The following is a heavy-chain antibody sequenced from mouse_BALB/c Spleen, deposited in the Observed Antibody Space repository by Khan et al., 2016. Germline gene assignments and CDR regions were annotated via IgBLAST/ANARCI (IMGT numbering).Heavy chain of an antibody. CDR2: ITPYNGDI. V-gene: IGHV1-18*01. CDR3: ARRLLRSDCGMDY. CDR1: GYAFTAFT. D-gene: IGHD1-1*01. Sequence: VRLQQSGPELVKPGASMKISCKASGYAFTAFTMNWVKQSHGKNLEWIGLITPYNGDISYSQKFKGKATLTVDKASSTVYMELLSLTSEDSAVYYCARRLLRSDCGMDYWGQGTSVTVSS. J-gene: IGHJ4*01.